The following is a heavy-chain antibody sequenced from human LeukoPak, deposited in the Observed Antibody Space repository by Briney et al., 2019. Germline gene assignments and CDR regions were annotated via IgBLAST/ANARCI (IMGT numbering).Heavy chain of an antibody. Sequence: SSETLSLTCTVSGGSISSSSYYWGWIRQPPGKGLEWIGSIYYSGSTYYNSSLKSRVTISVDTSKNQFSLKLSSVTAADTAVYYCANLPHLSGVDYWGQGTLVTVSS. D-gene: IGHD3-10*01. CDR2: IYYSGST. J-gene: IGHJ4*02. CDR3: ANLPHLSGVDY. CDR1: GGSISSSSYY. V-gene: IGHV4-39*01.